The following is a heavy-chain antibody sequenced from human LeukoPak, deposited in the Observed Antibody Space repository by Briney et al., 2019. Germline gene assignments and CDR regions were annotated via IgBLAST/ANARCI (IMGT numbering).Heavy chain of an antibody. CDR3: ATDSTPMVRGIIIAFAY. D-gene: IGHD3-10*01. V-gene: IGHV1-69*05. J-gene: IGHJ4*02. CDR2: IIPIFGTA. Sequence: SVKVSCKASGGTFSSYAMTWVRQAPGQGLEWMGGIIPIFGTANYAQKFQGRVTITTDESTNTAFMELSSLRSEDTAVYYCATDSTPMVRGIIIAFAYWGQGTQVTVSS. CDR1: GGTFSSYA.